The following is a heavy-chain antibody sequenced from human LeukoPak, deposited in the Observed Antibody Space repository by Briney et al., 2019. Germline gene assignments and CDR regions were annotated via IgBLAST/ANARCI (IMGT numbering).Heavy chain of an antibody. D-gene: IGHD6-19*01. J-gene: IGHJ4*02. CDR1: GFSLSTSGMC. Sequence: SGPTLVHPTPPLTLTCTFSGFSLSTSGMCVSWIRQPPGKALEWLARIDWDDEKHYRTSLKTRLTISKDTSKNQVALTMTNMDPVDTATYYCARNLYSSGWSALDYWGQGTLVTVSS. CDR2: IDWDDEK. V-gene: IGHV2-70*11. CDR3: ARNLYSSGWSALDY.